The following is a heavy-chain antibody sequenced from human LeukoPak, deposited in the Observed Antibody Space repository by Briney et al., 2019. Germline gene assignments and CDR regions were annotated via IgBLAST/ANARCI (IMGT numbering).Heavy chain of an antibody. V-gene: IGHV3-21*01. D-gene: IGHD2-2*01. CDR2: ISSSSSYI. CDR3: ARAMSGCSSTSCYDY. Sequence: GGSLRLSYAASGFTFSSYSMNWVRQAPGKGLEWVSSISSSSSYIYYADSVKGRFTISRDNAKNSLYLQMNSLRAEDTAVYYCARAMSGCSSTSCYDYWGQGTLVTVSS. J-gene: IGHJ4*02. CDR1: GFTFSSYS.